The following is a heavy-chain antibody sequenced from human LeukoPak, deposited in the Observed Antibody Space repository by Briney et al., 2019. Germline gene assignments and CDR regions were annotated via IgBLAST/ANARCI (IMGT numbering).Heavy chain of an antibody. CDR3: ARGSQSLGYCSGGSCRAKIFDY. J-gene: IGHJ4*02. CDR2: IYYSGST. Sequence: RTSETLSLTCTVSGRSISSYYWSWIRQPPGKGLEWIGYIYYSGSTNHNPSLKSRVTISVDTSKNQFSLKLSSVTAADTAVYYCARGSQSLGYCSGGSCRAKIFDYWGQGTLVTVSS. D-gene: IGHD2-15*01. CDR1: GRSISSYY. V-gene: IGHV4-59*12.